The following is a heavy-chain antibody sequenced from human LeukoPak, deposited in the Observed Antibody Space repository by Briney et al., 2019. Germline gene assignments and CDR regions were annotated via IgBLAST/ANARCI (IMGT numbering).Heavy chain of an antibody. V-gene: IGHV3-13*01. J-gene: IGHJ6*03. CDR3: ARGTPWYYYMDV. CDR1: GFTFSSYD. Sequence: GGSLRLSCAASGFTFSSYDMHWVRQAIGKGLEWVSSIGTAGKTNYPGSVKGRFTLSRENAKNSLYLQMNSLRAGDTAVYYCARGTPWYYYMDVWGKGTTVTVSS. CDR2: IGTAGKT.